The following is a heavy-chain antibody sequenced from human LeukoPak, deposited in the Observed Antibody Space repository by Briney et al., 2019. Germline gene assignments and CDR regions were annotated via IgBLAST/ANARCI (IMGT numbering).Heavy chain of an antibody. CDR3: AKDPANQLLYPAHFSH. V-gene: IGHV3-23*01. J-gene: IGHJ1*01. CDR2: ISGSGVST. D-gene: IGHD2-2*01. Sequence: GGSLRLSCAASGFTFSSYVRNWARQAPGKGLEWVSAISGSGVSTSYADCVKGTFTISRDNSKNTLYLHVNSLRAEDTAIYFCAKDPANQLLYPAHFSHWGQGTLVTVSS. CDR1: GFTFSSYV.